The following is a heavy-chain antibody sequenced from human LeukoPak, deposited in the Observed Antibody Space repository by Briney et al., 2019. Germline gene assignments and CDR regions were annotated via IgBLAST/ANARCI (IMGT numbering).Heavy chain of an antibody. J-gene: IGHJ3*02. CDR2: IYPGDSDT. V-gene: IGHV5-51*01. CDR1: GYSFTSYW. D-gene: IGHD3-22*01. Sequence: GESLKISCKGSGYSFTSYWTGWVRQMPGKGLEWMGIIYPGDSDTRYSPSFQGQVTISADKSISTAYLQWSSLKASDTAMYYCARHNGGGYYYVYGAAFDIWGQGTMVTVSS. CDR3: ARHNGGGYYYVYGAAFDI.